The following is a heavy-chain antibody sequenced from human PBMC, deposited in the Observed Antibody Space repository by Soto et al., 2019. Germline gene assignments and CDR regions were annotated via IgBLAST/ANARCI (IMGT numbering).Heavy chain of an antibody. V-gene: IGHV1-69*13. J-gene: IGHJ5*02. CDR3: ARDYYDSSGYYYRWFDP. Sequence: SVNVSCKSSGGTFSSYAMSWVRQAPGQGLEWMGGIIPIFGTANYAQKFQGRVTITADESTSTAYMELSSLRSEDTAVYYCARDYYDSSGYYYRWFDPWGQGTLVTVSS. CDR1: GGTFSSYA. CDR2: IIPIFGTA. D-gene: IGHD3-22*01.